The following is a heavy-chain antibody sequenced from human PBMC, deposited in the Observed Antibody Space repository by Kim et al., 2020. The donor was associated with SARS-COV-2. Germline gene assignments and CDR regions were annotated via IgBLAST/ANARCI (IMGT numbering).Heavy chain of an antibody. Sequence: TDSQRTQGRDTITRDTSASTAYMELSSLRSEDTAVYYCARDLRETTFDPWGQGTLVTVSS. D-gene: IGHD4-17*01. J-gene: IGHJ5*02. V-gene: IGHV1-3*01. CDR3: ARDLRETTFDP.